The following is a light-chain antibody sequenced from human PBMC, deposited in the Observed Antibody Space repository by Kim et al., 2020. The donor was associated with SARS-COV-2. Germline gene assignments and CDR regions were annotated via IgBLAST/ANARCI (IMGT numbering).Light chain of an antibody. CDR3: QKYNGAPWT. Sequence: DIQMTQSPSSLSASVGDRVTITCRASQGISKDLAWYQQKPGNAPKLLIFAASALQSGVPTRFSGSGSGKDFTLTISSLQPEDVATYYCQKYNGAPWTFGQGTKVEI. V-gene: IGKV1-27*01. CDR2: AAS. CDR1: QGISKD. J-gene: IGKJ1*01.